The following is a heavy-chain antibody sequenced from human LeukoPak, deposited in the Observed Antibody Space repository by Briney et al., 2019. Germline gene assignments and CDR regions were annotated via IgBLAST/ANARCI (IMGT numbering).Heavy chain of an antibody. V-gene: IGHV1-18*01. CDR3: ARSSSHYYYDSSGYIEDAFDI. CDR2: ISAYNGNT. Sequence: ASVKVSCKASGYSFTSYGLSWVRQAPGQGLEWMGWISAYNGNTNYAQKFQGRVTITTDESTSTAYMELSSLRSEDTAVYYCARSSSHYYYDSSGYIEDAFDIWGQGTMVTVSS. J-gene: IGHJ3*02. CDR1: GYSFTSYG. D-gene: IGHD3-22*01.